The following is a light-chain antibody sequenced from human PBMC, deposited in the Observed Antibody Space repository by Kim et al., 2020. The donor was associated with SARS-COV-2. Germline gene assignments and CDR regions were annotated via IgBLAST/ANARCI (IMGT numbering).Light chain of an antibody. V-gene: IGLV1-51*01. J-gene: IGLJ3*02. Sequence: GQKVTISCSGSSAATANDYVSWYQQFPGAAPKLLIYDNNRRPSGIPDRFSGSKSGTSATLDITGLQAGDEADYYCARWDNSLSLWVFGGGTQLTVL. CDR2: DNN. CDR3: ARWDNSLSLWV. CDR1: SAATANDY.